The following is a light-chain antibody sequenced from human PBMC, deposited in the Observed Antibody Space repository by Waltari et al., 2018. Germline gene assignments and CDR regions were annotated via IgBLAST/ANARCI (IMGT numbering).Light chain of an antibody. CDR2: DVS. V-gene: IGLV2-23*02. CDR3: CSYAGSSTLV. CDR1: SSDVGGYNY. Sequence: QSALTQPASVSGSPGQAITIPCTGTSSDVGGYNYVSWYQQHPGKAPKLMIYDVSKRPSGVSNRFSGSKSGNTASLTISGLQAEDEADYYCCSYAGSSTLVFGTGTKVTVL. J-gene: IGLJ1*01.